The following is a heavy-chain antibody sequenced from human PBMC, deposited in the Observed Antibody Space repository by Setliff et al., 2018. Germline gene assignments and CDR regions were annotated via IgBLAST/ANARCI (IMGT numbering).Heavy chain of an antibody. J-gene: IGHJ6*03. V-gene: IGHV4-4*07. CDR1: GGSISSYY. D-gene: IGHD6-19*01. CDR3: AREQWLDPPGYYYMDA. CDR2: IYIGGSA. Sequence: WETLSLTCTVSGGSISSYYWSWIRQPAGKGLEWIGHIYIGGSANYNPSLKSRVTMSIDTSKNQFSLKLNSVTAADMAVYYCAREQWLDPPGYYYMDAWAKGTTVTVSS.